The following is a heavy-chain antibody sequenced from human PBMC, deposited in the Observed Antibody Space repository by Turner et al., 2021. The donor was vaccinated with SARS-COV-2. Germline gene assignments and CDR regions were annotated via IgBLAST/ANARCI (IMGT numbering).Heavy chain of an antibody. D-gene: IGHD2-2*03. CDR1: GFPFDDYA. CDR2: ISWKSGRI. Sequence: DVHLDESGGGFVQPGSSLSLSCAATGFPFDDYAMHWVRQAAGKGMELVSCISWKSGRIVYADSVKGRFNICRDNAKNSLYLQMNSLKAEETALYYCVRGLDSMGYNWFDPWGRGTLVTVSS. V-gene: IGHV3-9*01. CDR3: VRGLDSMGYNWFDP. J-gene: IGHJ5*02.